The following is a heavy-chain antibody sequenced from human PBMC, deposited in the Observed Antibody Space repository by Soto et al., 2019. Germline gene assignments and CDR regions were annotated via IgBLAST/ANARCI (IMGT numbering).Heavy chain of an antibody. V-gene: IGHV3-15*01. D-gene: IGHD3-3*01. CDR2: IKSKIDGATT. Sequence: PGGSLSLSCAASGFTFSNALMTWVRQAPGKGLEWVGRIKSKIDGATTDYAAPVRGRFIISRDDSKNTLYLQMNSLKTEDAGVYYRTTGLPSFGVGIDPWGQGTLVTVSS. J-gene: IGHJ5*02. CDR1: GFTFSNAL. CDR3: TTGLPSFGVGIDP.